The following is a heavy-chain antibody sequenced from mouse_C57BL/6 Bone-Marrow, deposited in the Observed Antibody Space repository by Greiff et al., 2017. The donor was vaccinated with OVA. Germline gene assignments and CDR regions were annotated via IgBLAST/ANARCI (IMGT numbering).Heavy chain of an antibody. D-gene: IGHD1-1*01. V-gene: IGHV7-1*01. CDR2: SRNKANDYTT. CDR3: ARDTSFITTVVAYYIYY. J-gene: IGHJ2*01. CDR1: GITFSAFY. Sequence: EVKLMESGGGLVQSGRSLRLSCATSGITFSAFYMEWVRQAPGKGLEWIAASRNKANDYTTEYSASVKGRFIVSRDTSQSILYLQMNALRAEDTAMYYCARDTSFITTVVAYYIYYWGQCTTLTVSS.